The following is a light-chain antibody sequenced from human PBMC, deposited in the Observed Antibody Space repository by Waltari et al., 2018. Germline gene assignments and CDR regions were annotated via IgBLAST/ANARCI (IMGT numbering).Light chain of an antibody. Sequence: EIVMTQSPATLSVSPGERAPLSCRASQSLSSNLAWYQQKPGQAPRLLIYGASTRATGIPARFSGSGSGTEFTLTISSLQSEDFAVYYCQQYNNWPPFTFGPGTKVDIK. CDR3: QQYNNWPPFT. V-gene: IGKV3-15*01. CDR2: GAS. J-gene: IGKJ3*01. CDR1: QSLSSN.